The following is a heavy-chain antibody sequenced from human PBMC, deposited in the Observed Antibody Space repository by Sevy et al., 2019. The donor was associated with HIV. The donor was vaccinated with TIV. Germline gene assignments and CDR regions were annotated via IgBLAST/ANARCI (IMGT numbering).Heavy chain of an antibody. D-gene: IGHD3-10*01. Sequence: GGSLRLSCAASGFTFSSYAMSWVRQAPGKGLEWVSAISGSGGSTYYADSVKGRFTISRDNSKNTLYLQMNSLRVEDTAVYYSAIWIPTSPMVRGVIIYGMDVWGQGTTVTVSS. CDR2: ISGSGGST. V-gene: IGHV3-23*01. CDR1: GFTFSSYA. J-gene: IGHJ6*02. CDR3: AIWIPTSPMVRGVIIYGMDV.